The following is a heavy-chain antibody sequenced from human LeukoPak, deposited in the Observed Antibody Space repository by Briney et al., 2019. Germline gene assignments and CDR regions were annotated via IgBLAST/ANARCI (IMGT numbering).Heavy chain of an antibody. CDR3: AKGSYYDSSGSFYFDY. CDR2: IGSDGDST. CDR1: GFTFSSLG. V-gene: IGHV3-64*04. Sequence: GGSLRLSCSASGFTFSSLGMHWVRQAPGKGLEHVSTIGSDGDSTYYADSVKDRFTISRDNSKNTLYVQVNSLGTEDTAAYYCAKGSYYDSSGSFYFDYWGQGTLVTVSS. J-gene: IGHJ4*02. D-gene: IGHD3-22*01.